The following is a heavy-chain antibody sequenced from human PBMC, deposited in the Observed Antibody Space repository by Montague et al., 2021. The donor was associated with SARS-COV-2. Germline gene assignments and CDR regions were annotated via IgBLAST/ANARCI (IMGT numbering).Heavy chain of an antibody. Sequence: SLRLSCAASGFTFSSYAMHWVRQAPGKGLEWVAVISYDGSNKYYADSVKGRFTISRDNSKNTLYLQMYSLRAEDTAVYYCARDRDDYIWGSYENFDYWGQGTLVTVSS. CDR2: ISYDGSNK. CDR3: ARDRDDYIWGSYENFDY. V-gene: IGHV3-30*04. CDR1: GFTFSSYA. J-gene: IGHJ4*02. D-gene: IGHD3-16*01.